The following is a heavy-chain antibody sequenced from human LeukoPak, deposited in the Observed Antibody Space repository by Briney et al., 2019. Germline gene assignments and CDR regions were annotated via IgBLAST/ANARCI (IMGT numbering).Heavy chain of an antibody. V-gene: IGHV1-2*02. D-gene: IGHD3-22*01. CDR2: INPNSGGT. CDR1: GYTFTGYY. Sequence: AASVKVSCKASGYTFTGYYMHWVRQAPGQGLEGIGWINPNSGGTNYAQKFQGRVTMTRDTCISTAYMELSRLRSDDTAVYYCAKRAPGYDSSGYPYYFDYWGQGTLVTVSS. CDR3: AKRAPGYDSSGYPYYFDY. J-gene: IGHJ4*02.